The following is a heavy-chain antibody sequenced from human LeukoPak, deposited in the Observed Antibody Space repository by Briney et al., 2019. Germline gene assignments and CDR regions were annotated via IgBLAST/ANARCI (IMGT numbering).Heavy chain of an antibody. CDR3: ARSPYSSGWYGY. CDR2: IYYSGST. V-gene: IGHV4-59*08. D-gene: IGHD6-19*01. Sequence: PSETLSLTCTVSGGSISSYYWSWIRQPPGKGLEWIGYIYYSGSTNYNPSLKSRVTISVDTSKNQFSLKLSSVTAADTAVYYCARSPYSSGWYGYWGQGTLVTVSS. CDR1: GGSISSYY. J-gene: IGHJ4*02.